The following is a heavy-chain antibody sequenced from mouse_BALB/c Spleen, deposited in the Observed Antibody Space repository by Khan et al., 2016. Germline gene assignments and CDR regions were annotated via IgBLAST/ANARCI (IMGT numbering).Heavy chain of an antibody. CDR2: IYPGDGDT. Sequence: QVQLQQSGAELARPGASVKLSCKASGYTFTTYWMQWVKQRPGQGLEWIGTIYPGDGDTRYTQKFKGKATLTADQSSSTASMQLSSLASRNSAVCDGARVNSYNDYDYWGQGTTLTVSS. CDR3: ARVNSYNDYDY. V-gene: IGHV1-87*01. J-gene: IGHJ2*01. D-gene: IGHD2-4*01. CDR1: GYTFTTYW.